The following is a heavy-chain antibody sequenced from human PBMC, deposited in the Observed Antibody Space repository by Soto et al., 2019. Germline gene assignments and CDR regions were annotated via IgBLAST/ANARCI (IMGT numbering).Heavy chain of an antibody. CDR1: GYSFTSYW. J-gene: IGHJ3*02. CDR3: ARHSIAAAGDDAFDI. D-gene: IGHD6-13*01. V-gene: IGHV5-51*01. CDR2: IYPGDSDT. Sequence: GESLKISCKGSGYSFTSYWIGWVRQMPGKGLEWMGIIYPGDSDTRYSPSFQGQVTISADKSISTAYLQWSSLKASDTAMYYCARHSIAAAGDDAFDIWGQGTMVTV.